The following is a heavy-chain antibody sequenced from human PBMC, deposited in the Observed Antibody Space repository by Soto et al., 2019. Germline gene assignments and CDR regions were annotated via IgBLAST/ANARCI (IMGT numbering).Heavy chain of an antibody. J-gene: IGHJ4*02. CDR1: GYSFTSYW. CDR3: ASGAAMVTPFDY. CDR2: IDPSDSYT. D-gene: IGHD5-18*01. V-gene: IGHV5-10-1*01. Sequence: GESLKISCKGSGYSFTSYWISWVRQMPGKGLEWMGRIDPSDSYTNYSPSFQGHVTISADKSISTAYLQWSSLKASDTAMYYCASGAAMVTPFDYWGQGTLVTVSS.